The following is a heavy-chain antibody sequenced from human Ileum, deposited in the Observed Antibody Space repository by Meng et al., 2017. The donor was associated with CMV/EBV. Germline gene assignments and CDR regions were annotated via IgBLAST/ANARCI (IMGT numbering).Heavy chain of an antibody. CDR1: GFTFSTYA. CDR3: ARSTLWFGELLKVDY. J-gene: IGHJ4*02. Sequence: GESLKISCAASGFTFSTYAMHWVRQAPGKGLEWVAIISYDGDNKFYADSVKGRFTMSRDNSRNTLYLHMNSLGAEDTAIYYCARSTLWFGELLKVDYWGQGTLVTVSS. CDR2: ISYDGDNK. V-gene: IGHV3-30-3*01. D-gene: IGHD3-10*01.